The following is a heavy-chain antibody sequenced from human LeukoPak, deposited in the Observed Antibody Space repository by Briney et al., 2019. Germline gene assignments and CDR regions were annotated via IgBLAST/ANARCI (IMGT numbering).Heavy chain of an antibody. D-gene: IGHD6-19*01. J-gene: IGHJ4*02. V-gene: IGHV3-9*01. CDR1: GFTFSSYA. Sequence: QAGGSLRLSCAASGFTFSSYAMSWVRQAPGKGLEWVSGISWNSGSIGYADSVKGRFTISRDNAKNSLYLQMNSLRAEDTALYYCAKDIQYSSGWYEYFDYWGQGTLVTVSS. CDR3: AKDIQYSSGWYEYFDY. CDR2: ISWNSGSI.